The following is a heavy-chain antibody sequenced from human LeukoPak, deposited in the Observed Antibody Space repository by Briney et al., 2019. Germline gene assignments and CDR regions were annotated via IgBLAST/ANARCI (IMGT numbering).Heavy chain of an antibody. V-gene: IGHV3-30*02. J-gene: IGHJ4*02. Sequence: GGPLRLSCAASGFTFSSYGMHWVRQAPGKGLDWVAFIHHDGSNKYYADSVRGRFTISRDNSKNTLYLQMNSLRAEDTAVYYCAKDVSGRSDYWGQGTLVTVSS. CDR2: IHHDGSNK. CDR3: AKDVSGRSDY. D-gene: IGHD1-14*01. CDR1: GFTFSSYG.